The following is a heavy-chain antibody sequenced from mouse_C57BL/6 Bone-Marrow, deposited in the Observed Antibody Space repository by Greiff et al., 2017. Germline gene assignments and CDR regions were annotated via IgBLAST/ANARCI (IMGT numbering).Heavy chain of an antibody. V-gene: IGHV1-55*01. J-gene: IGHJ4*01. Sequence: QVQLKQPGAELVKPGASVKMSCKASGYTFTSYWITWVKQRPGQGLEWIGDIYPGSGSTNYNEKFKSKATLSVDTSSSTAYMQLSSLTSEDSAVYYCARGGEGLTPDYWGQGTSVTVSS. CDR1: GYTFTSYW. CDR3: ARGGEGLTPDY. CDR2: IYPGSGST. D-gene: IGHD2-4*01.